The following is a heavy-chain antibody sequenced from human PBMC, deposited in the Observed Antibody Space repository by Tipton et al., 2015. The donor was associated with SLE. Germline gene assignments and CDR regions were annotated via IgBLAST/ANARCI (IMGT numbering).Heavy chain of an antibody. D-gene: IGHD3-22*01. Sequence: TLSLTCTVSGASTGSSYWTWLRQPPGKGLEWIGYVCYSGTTNYNPSLKSRVTISPDTSKNQVTLTLKSVTAADTAVYFCARDISGYYHFDSWGQGTLVTVSS. CDR3: ARDISGYYHFDS. V-gene: IGHV4-59*01. CDR1: GASTGSSY. CDR2: VCYSGTT. J-gene: IGHJ4*02.